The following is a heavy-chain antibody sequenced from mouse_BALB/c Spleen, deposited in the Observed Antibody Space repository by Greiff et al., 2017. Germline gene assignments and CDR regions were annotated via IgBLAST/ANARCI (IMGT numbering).Heavy chain of an antibody. V-gene: IGHV14-3*02. Sequence: QESGAELVKPGASVKLSCTASGFNIKDTYMHWVKQRPEQGLEWIGRIDPANGNTKYDPKFQGKATITADTSSNTAYLQLSSLTSEDTAVYYCAIHYYGLEAYWGQGTLVTVSA. CDR2: IDPANGNT. CDR3: AIHYYGLEAY. D-gene: IGHD1-2*01. J-gene: IGHJ3*01. CDR1: GFNIKDTY.